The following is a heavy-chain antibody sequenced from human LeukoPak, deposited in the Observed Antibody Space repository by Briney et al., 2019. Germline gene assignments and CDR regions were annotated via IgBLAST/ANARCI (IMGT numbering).Heavy chain of an antibody. CDR3: ARVGTYYYGSGSSPADYYYYMDV. D-gene: IGHD3-10*01. Sequence: ASVKVSCKASGGTFSSYAISWVRQAPGQGLEWIGGIIPIFGTANYAQKFQGRVTITTDESTSTAYMELSSLRSEDTAVYYCARVGTYYYGSGSSPADYYYYMDVWGKGTTVTVSS. V-gene: IGHV1-69*05. CDR2: IIPIFGTA. CDR1: GGTFSSYA. J-gene: IGHJ6*03.